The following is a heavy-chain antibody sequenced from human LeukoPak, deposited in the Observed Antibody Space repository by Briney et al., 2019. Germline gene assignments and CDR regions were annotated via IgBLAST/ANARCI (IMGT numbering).Heavy chain of an antibody. CDR3: ARGVGSPFGY. V-gene: IGHV3-30*14. J-gene: IGHJ4*02. CDR1: GFTFSSYA. Sequence: PGGSLRLSCAASGFTFSSYAMHWVRQAPGKGLEWVAVISYDGSNKYYADSVKGRFTISRDDSKNMVYLQMNSLKVEDTAVYYCARGVGSPFGYWGQGTLVTVSS. D-gene: IGHD1-26*01. CDR2: ISYDGSNK.